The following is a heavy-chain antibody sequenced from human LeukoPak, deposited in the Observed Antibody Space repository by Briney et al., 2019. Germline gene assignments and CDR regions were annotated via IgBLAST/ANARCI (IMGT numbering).Heavy chain of an antibody. CDR3: ARAPRLPYCSGGSCFPSFNDY. CDR2: ISSSGSTI. J-gene: IGHJ4*02. D-gene: IGHD2-15*01. CDR1: GFTFISYF. Sequence: GGSLRLSCEASGFTFISYFMSWVRQAPGKGLEWVSYISSSGSTIYYADSVKGRFTISRDNAKNSLYLQMNSLRAEDTAVYYCARAPRLPYCSGGSCFPSFNDYWGQGTLVTVSS. V-gene: IGHV3-48*04.